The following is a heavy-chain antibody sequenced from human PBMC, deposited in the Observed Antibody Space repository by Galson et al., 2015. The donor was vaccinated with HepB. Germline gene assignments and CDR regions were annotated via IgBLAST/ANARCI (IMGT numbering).Heavy chain of an antibody. CDR2: IGGSGAST. CDR1: GFIFTRYA. D-gene: IGHD3-3*01. V-gene: IGHV3-23*01. J-gene: IGHJ6*03. Sequence: SLRLSCAASGFIFTRYAISWVRQAPGKGLEWVSSIGGSGASTYYADSVKGRFTFSRDNSKNTVYLQMNSLRAEDTAVYYCARVERIEAGDFWSGYSYYYYMDVWGKGTSVTVSS. CDR3: ARVERIEAGDFWSGYSYYYYMDV.